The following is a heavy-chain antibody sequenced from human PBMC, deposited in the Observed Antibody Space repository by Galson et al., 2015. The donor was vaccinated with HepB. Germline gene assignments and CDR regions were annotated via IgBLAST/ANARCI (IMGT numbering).Heavy chain of an antibody. V-gene: IGHV3-21*01. J-gene: IGHJ4*02. CDR1: GFTLSSYS. D-gene: IGHD2-2*01. CDR2: ISSSSSYI. CDR3: ARVHQTEPIELPAAIHDY. Sequence: SLRLSCAASGFTLSSYSMNWVRQAPGKGLEWVSSISSSSSYIYYADSVKGRFTISRDNTKNSLYLQMNSLRAEDTAVYYCARVHQTEPIELPAAIHDYWGQGTLVTVSS.